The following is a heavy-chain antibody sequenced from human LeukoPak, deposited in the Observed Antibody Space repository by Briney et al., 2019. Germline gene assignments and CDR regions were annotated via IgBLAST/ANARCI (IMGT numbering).Heavy chain of an antibody. V-gene: IGHV3-48*03. CDR3: AKGTYYHTSGTSSTETFGEN. CDR1: GFTFSSYE. Sequence: GGSLRLSCAASGFTFSSYEMNWVRQAPGKGLEWVSYISASASNIYYADSVKGRFTISRDNSENTLYLQMNSLRAEDTAVYYCAKGTYYHTSGTSSTETFGENWGQGTLVTVSS. D-gene: IGHD3-10*01. J-gene: IGHJ4*02. CDR2: ISASASNI.